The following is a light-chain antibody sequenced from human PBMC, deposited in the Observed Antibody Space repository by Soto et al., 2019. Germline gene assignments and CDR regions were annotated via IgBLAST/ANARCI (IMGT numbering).Light chain of an antibody. CDR3: SSYTGSSTLLYV. CDR1: GSDVGGYKY. Sequence: QSVLTQPASVSGSPGQSITISCTGTGSDVGGYKYVSWYQQHPGKAPKLMIYEVTYRPSGVSNRFSGSKSGNTASLTISGLQTEDEADYYCSSYTGSSTLLYVFGTGTKLTVL. V-gene: IGLV2-14*01. CDR2: EVT. J-gene: IGLJ1*01.